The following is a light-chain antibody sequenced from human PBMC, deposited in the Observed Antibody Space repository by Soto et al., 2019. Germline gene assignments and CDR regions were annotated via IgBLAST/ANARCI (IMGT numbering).Light chain of an antibody. CDR1: QSINNY. Sequence: EIVLTQSPVTLSLSPGERATLSCRASQSINNYLAWYQQKPGQPPRLLIYDASNRATAIPVRFSGSGSGTAFTLTIRSLEPEDSAVYYCQYRGIWPPGATFGGGTKVEIK. CDR2: DAS. J-gene: IGKJ4*01. V-gene: IGKV3-11*01. CDR3: QYRGIWPPGAT.